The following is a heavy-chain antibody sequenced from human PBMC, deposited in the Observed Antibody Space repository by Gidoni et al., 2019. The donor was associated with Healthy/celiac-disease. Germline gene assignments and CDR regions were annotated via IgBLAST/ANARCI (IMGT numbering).Heavy chain of an antibody. CDR1: GFTCGRYR. V-gene: IGHV3-21*01. D-gene: IGHD3-10*01. CDR2: ISSSSSYI. Sequence: EVQLVESGGGLVKPGGSLRLSCAASGFTCGRYRMNWVRQAPGKGLEWVSSISSSSSYIYYADSVKGRFTISRDNAKNSLYLQMNSLRAEDTAVYYCASYEYYYGSGINDYYYGMDVWGQGTTVTVSS. J-gene: IGHJ6*02. CDR3: ASYEYYYGSGINDYYYGMDV.